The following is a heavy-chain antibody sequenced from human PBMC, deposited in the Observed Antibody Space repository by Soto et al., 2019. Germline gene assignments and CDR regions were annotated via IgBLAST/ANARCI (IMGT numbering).Heavy chain of an antibody. Sequence: GGSLRLSCAASGFTFSSYGMHWVRQAPGKGLEWVAVIWYDGSNKYYADSVKGRFTISRDNSKNTLYLQMNSLRAEDTAVYYCARAEDTAMVRFWATRREYGMDVWGQGTTVTVSS. CDR3: ARAEDTAMVRFWATRREYGMDV. CDR2: IWYDGSNK. D-gene: IGHD5-18*01. V-gene: IGHV3-33*01. CDR1: GFTFSSYG. J-gene: IGHJ6*02.